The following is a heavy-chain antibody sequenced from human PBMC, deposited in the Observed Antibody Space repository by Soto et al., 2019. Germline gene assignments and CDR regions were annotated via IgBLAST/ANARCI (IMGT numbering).Heavy chain of an antibody. J-gene: IGHJ4*02. V-gene: IGHV4-59*08. D-gene: IGHD3-9*01. CDR1: GASISGYH. CDR2: ISYSGAT. Sequence: QVQLQESGPGLVKPSETLSLTCTVSGASISGYHWSWIRQSPGKGLGCLGYISYSGATNYNPSLRSRVSIATDTSKTKSSPHRNSVTAADTAGYYCARGVAIDWYPYYLAYWGQGPLVTVSS. CDR3: ARGVAIDWYPYYLAY.